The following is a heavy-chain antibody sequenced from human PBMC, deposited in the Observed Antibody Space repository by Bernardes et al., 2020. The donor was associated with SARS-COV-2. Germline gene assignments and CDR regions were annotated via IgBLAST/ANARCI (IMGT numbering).Heavy chain of an antibody. CDR1: GGSIRSYY. D-gene: IGHD6-13*01. V-gene: IGHV4-59*01. Sequence: SETLSLTCTVSGGSIRSYYWSWIRQPPGQGLEWIGYIYYSGSTNYNPSLKSRVTISVDTSKNQFSLKLSSVTAADTAVYYCARGHSSWISYYFDYWGQGTLVTVSS. CDR3: ARGHSSWISYYFDY. J-gene: IGHJ4*02. CDR2: IYYSGST.